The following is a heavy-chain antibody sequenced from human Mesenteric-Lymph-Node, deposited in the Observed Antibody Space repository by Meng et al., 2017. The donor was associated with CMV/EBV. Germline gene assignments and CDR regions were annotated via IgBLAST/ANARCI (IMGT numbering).Heavy chain of an antibody. J-gene: IGHJ4*02. D-gene: IGHD4-17*01. CDR3: ARENVNDYGDYVWDY. V-gene: IGHV3-21*01. CDR1: GFTLNSYR. CDR2: ISSSSSYI. Sequence: GGSLRLSCAASGFTLNSYRMNWVRQAPGKGLEWVSSISSSSSYIKYADSVKGRFTISRDNAKNSLYLQMNSLRAEDTAIYYCARENVNDYGDYVWDYWGQGTLVTVSS.